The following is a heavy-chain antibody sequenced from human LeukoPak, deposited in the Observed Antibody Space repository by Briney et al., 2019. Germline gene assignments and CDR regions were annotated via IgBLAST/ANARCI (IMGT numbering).Heavy chain of an antibody. Sequence: GGSLRLSCAASGFTFSSYAMHWVRQAPGKGLEWVAVISYDGSNKYYADSAKGRFTISRDNSKNTLYLQMNSLRAEDTAVYYCASIVTGYGSGSYPQSTDWFDPWGQGTLVTVSS. J-gene: IGHJ5*02. CDR2: ISYDGSNK. CDR3: ASIVTGYGSGSYPQSTDWFDP. CDR1: GFTFSSYA. D-gene: IGHD3-10*01. V-gene: IGHV3-30-3*01.